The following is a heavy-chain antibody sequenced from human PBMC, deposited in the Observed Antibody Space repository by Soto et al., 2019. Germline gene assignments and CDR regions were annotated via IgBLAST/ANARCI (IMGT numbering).Heavy chain of an antibody. CDR3: AGGYSAYYYYYGMDV. J-gene: IGHJ6*02. D-gene: IGHD1-1*01. CDR2: IYYSGST. V-gene: IGHV4-39*01. Sequence: PSETRSLTCTVSGGSISSSSYYWGWIRQPPGKGLEWIGSIYYSGSTYYNPSLKSRVTISVDTSKNQFSLKLSSVTAADTAVYYCAGGYSAYYYYYGMDVWGQGTTVTVSS. CDR1: GGSISSSSYY.